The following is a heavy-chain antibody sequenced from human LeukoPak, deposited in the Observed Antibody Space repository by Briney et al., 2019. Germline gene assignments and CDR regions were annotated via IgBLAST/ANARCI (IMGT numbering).Heavy chain of an antibody. CDR3: ARGKFLWGYCSSTSCPRKAFDI. V-gene: IGHV4-39*07. CDR1: GGSISSSSYY. D-gene: IGHD2-2*01. Sequence: SETLSLTCTVSGGSISSSSYYWGWIRQPPGKGLEWIGSIHYSGSTNYNPSLKSRVTISVDTSKNQFSLKLSSATAADTAVYYCARGKFLWGYCSSTSCPRKAFDIWGQGTMVTVSS. J-gene: IGHJ3*02. CDR2: IHYSGST.